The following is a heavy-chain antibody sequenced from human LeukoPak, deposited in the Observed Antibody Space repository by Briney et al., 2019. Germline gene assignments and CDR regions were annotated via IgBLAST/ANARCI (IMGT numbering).Heavy chain of an antibody. Sequence: ASVTVSCTASGYTFTSYYMHWVRQAPGQGLEWMGIINPSGGSTSYAQKFQGRVTMTRDTSTSTVYMELRSLRSDDTAVYYCARDVTMVRGVLGYWGQGTLVTVSS. CDR1: GYTFTSYY. CDR3: ARDVTMVRGVLGY. D-gene: IGHD3-10*01. CDR2: INPSGGST. V-gene: IGHV1-46*01. J-gene: IGHJ4*02.